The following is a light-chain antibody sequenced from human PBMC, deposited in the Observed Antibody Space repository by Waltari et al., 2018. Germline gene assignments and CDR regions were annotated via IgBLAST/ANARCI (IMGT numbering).Light chain of an antibody. CDR1: SSHIGRKT. J-gene: IGLJ3*02. CDR2: SIT. Sequence: QSALTQPPSESGTPGQRVTISCSCRSSHIGRKTVTWYQQLPGTAPKLPIYSITQRPSGVPDRFSGSKSGTSASLVISGLQSEDEADYYCAAWDDNLNGVVFGGGTKLTVL. CDR3: AAWDDNLNGVV. V-gene: IGLV1-44*01.